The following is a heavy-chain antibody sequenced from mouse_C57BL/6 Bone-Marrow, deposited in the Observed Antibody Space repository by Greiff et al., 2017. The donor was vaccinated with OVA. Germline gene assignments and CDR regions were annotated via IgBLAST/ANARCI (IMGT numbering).Heavy chain of an antibody. CDR2: IWSGGST. Sequence: VKLMESGPGLVQPSQRLSITCTVSGFSLTSYGVHWVRQSPGKGLEWLGVIWSGGSTDYNAAFISRLSISKDNSTSQVFFKMNSLQADDTAIYYCARRGDYYGSSYPYWYFDVWGTGTTVTVSS. CDR3: ARRGDYYGSSYPYWYFDV. V-gene: IGHV2-2*01. CDR1: GFSLTSYG. D-gene: IGHD1-1*01. J-gene: IGHJ1*03.